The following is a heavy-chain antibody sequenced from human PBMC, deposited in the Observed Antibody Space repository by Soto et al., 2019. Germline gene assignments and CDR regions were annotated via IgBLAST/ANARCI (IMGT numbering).Heavy chain of an antibody. CDR1: GFTFSNFW. J-gene: IGHJ4*02. Sequence: LRLSCAASGFTFSNFWMNWVRQAPGKGLEWVANVKQDGTDKYYLTSVRGRFTISRDNAKNFLFLQMNSLRADDTAVYYCVRSRNAFGFDLWGRGTTVTVSS. CDR3: VRSRNAFGFDL. CDR2: VKQDGTDK. D-gene: IGHD2-2*01. V-gene: IGHV3-7*01.